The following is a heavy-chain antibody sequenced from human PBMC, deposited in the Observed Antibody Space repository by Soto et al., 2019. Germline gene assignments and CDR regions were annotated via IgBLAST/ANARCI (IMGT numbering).Heavy chain of an antibody. CDR1: GYTFTRYD. CDR2: MNHNTGNS. CDR3: ARRAETNGWNGFGADKYYFDF. V-gene: IGHV1-8*01. J-gene: IGHJ4*02. Sequence: GASVKVSCKASGYTFTRYDIYWVRQATGQGLEWMGWMNHNTGNSGYAQKFQGRVTMTSDTSISTAHMELSSLRSEDTAVYYCARRAETNGWNGFGADKYYFDFWGQGTLVTVSS. D-gene: IGHD1-1*01.